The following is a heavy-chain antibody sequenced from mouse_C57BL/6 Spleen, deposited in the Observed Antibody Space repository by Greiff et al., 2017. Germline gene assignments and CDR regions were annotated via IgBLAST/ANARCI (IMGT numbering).Heavy chain of an antibody. CDR3: ARGDYGNYDWFAY. V-gene: IGHV5-17*01. D-gene: IGHD2-1*01. J-gene: IGHJ3*01. CDR1: GFTFSDYG. CDR2: ISSGSSTI. Sequence: EVQLQESGGGLVKPGGSLKLSCAASGFTFSDYGMHWVRQAPEKGLEWVAYISSGSSTIYYADTVKGRFTISRDNAKNTLFLQMTSLRSEDTAMYYCARGDYGNYDWFAYWGQGTLVTVSA.